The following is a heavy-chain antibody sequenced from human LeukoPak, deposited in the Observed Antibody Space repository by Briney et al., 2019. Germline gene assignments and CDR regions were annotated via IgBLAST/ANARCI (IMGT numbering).Heavy chain of an antibody. V-gene: IGHV1-2*02. CDR2: INPNSGGT. CDR1: GYTFTGYY. Sequence: GGSVNVSCKASGYTFTGYYMHWVRQAPGEGLDEMGWINPNSGGTNYAQKFQGRVTMTRAPSITTASLNLSRLTSHDTAIYYCARDNKREQWLASGADYWGQGALVTVSS. J-gene: IGHJ4*02. D-gene: IGHD6-19*01. CDR3: ARDNKREQWLASGADY.